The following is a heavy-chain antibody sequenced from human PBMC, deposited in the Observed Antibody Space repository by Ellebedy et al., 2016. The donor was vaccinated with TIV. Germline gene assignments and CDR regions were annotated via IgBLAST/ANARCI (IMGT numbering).Heavy chain of an antibody. Sequence: PGGSLRLSCTASGFTFSSYSMNWVRQAPGKGLEWVSYISSRISTIYYADSVKGRFTISRDNAKNSLYLQMNSLRDEDTAVYYCARDPAYYDGREPDYWGQGALVTVSS. CDR2: ISSRISTI. D-gene: IGHD3-22*01. J-gene: IGHJ4*02. CDR1: GFTFSSYS. V-gene: IGHV3-48*02. CDR3: ARDPAYYDGREPDY.